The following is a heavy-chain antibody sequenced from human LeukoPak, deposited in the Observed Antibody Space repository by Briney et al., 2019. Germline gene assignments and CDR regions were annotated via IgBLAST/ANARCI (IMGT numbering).Heavy chain of an antibody. CDR3: ARENSGSYYVGDY. J-gene: IGHJ4*02. CDR2: IYYSGST. V-gene: IGHV4-59*12. CDR1: GVSITTYY. D-gene: IGHD1-26*01. Sequence: SETLSLTCTVSGVSITTYYWSWIRQPPGKGLEWIGSIYYSGSTYYNPSLKSRVTISVDTSKNQFSLKLSSVTAADTAVYYCARENSGSYYVGDYWGQGTLVTVSS.